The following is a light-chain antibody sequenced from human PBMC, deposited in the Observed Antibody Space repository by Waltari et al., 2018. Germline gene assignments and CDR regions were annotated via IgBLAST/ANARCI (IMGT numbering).Light chain of an antibody. CDR1: QSVSSNF. CDR2: DAS. Sequence: IVLTQSPATLSLSPGERATLSGGASQSVSSNFLAWYKQKPGLAPRLLIYDASSRATGTPDRFSGSWYGTYFTLTISRLEPEDFAVYYCQQYGSLPNTFGQWTKLEIK. V-gene: IGKV3D-20*01. CDR3: QQYGSLPNT. J-gene: IGKJ2*01.